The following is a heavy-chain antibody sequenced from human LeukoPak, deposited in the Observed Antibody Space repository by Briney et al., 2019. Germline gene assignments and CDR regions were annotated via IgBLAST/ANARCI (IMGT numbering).Heavy chain of an antibody. D-gene: IGHD1-26*01. J-gene: IGHJ4*02. CDR2: ISRDSDIR. CDR3: ASFQSGSYGY. Sequence: GGSLRLSCAASGFIFGRDSMNWVRQAPGRGLEWISYISRDSDIRYYADSVRGRFHISRDNARNSLYLQMNSLRAEDTAVYYCASFQSGSYGYWGQGTLVTVSS. V-gene: IGHV3-48*01. CDR1: GFIFGRDS.